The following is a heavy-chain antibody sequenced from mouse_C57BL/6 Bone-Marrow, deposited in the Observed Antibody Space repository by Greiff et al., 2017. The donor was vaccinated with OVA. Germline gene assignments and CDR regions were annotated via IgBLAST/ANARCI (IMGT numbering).Heavy chain of an antibody. D-gene: IGHD1-1*01. CDR2: IDPENGNT. CDR3: ARVITTVDYYAMDY. J-gene: IGHJ4*01. V-gene: IGHV14-3*01. Sequence: VQLQQSVAELVRPGASVKLSCTASGFNFKNTYMHWVKQRPEQGLEWIGRIDPENGNTKYAPKFQGKATITADTSSNTAYLQLRSLTSEDTAIYYYARVITTVDYYAMDYWGQGTSVTVSS. CDR1: GFNFKNTY.